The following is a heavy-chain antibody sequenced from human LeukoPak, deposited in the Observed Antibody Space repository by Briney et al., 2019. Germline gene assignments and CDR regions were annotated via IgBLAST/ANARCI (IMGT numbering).Heavy chain of an antibody. J-gene: IGHJ3*02. CDR1: GGSMNDYY. D-gene: IGHD6-19*01. V-gene: IGHV4-59*08. Sequence: MSSETLSLTCTVSGGSMNDYYWSWIRQPPGKGLEWIGYIYHSGSIKYNPSLKSRVTISVDTPKNQFSLKLNSVAAADTAVYYCARHELRGVAGYAFDIWGRGTMVTVSS. CDR2: IYHSGSI. CDR3: ARHELRGVAGYAFDI.